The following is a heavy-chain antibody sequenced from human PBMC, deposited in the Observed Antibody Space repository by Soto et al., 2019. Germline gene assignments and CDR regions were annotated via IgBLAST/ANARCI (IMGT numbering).Heavy chain of an antibody. Sequence: QVQLVESGGGVVQPGRSLRLSCAASGFTFSSYGMHWVRQAPGKGLEWVAVISDDGSKKYYADSVEGRFTISRDNSKNTLYLQMNSLGAEDTAVYYCGNGPYCSGGSCYYYYGMDVWGPGTTVTVSS. D-gene: IGHD2-15*01. V-gene: IGHV3-30*18. J-gene: IGHJ6*02. CDR1: GFTFSSYG. CDR2: ISDDGSKK. CDR3: GNGPYCSGGSCYYYYGMDV.